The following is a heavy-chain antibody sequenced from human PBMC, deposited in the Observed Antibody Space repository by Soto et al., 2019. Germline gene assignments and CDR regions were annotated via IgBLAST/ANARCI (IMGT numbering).Heavy chain of an antibody. J-gene: IGHJ4*02. Sequence: QVQLVQSGAEVKKPGSSVKVSCKASGGTFSSYAISWVRQAPGQGLEWMGGIIPIFGTANYAQKFQGRVTMTADETTSTAYMGLSSLRSEDTAVYFCARDREGWSQTLNYWGQGTLVTVSS. CDR1: GGTFSSYA. CDR3: ARDREGWSQTLNY. CDR2: IIPIFGTA. V-gene: IGHV1-69*12. D-gene: IGHD1-26*01.